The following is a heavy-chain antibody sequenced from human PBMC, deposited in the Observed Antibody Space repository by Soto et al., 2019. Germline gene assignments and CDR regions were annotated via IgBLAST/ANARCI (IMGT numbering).Heavy chain of an antibody. D-gene: IGHD6-19*01. CDR3: ARDHHPLAVAGLGLGDY. V-gene: IGHV3-33*01. Sequence: GGSLRLSCAASGFTFSSYGMHWVRQAPGKGLEWVAVIWYDGSNKYYADSVKGRFTISRDNSKNTLYLQMNSLRAEDTAVYYCARDHHPLAVAGLGLGDYWGQGTLVTVSS. CDR2: IWYDGSNK. CDR1: GFTFSSYG. J-gene: IGHJ4*02.